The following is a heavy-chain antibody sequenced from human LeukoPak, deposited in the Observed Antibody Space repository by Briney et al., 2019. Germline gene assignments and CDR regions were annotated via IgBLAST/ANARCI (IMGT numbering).Heavy chain of an antibody. V-gene: IGHV4-30-4*08. CDR2: IYYSGST. Sequence: KSSQTLSLTCTVSGGSISSGDYYWSWIRQPPGKGLEWIGYIYYSGSTYYNPSLKSRVTISVDTSKNQFSLKLSSVTAADTAVYYCARNGAYSPLDYWGQGTLVTVSS. CDR1: GGSISSGDYY. D-gene: IGHD1-26*01. CDR3: ARNGAYSPLDY. J-gene: IGHJ4*02.